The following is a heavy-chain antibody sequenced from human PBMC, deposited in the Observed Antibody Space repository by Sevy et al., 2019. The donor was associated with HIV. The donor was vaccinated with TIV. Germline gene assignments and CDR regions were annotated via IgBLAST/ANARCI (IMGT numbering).Heavy chain of an antibody. D-gene: IGHD6-13*01. Sequence: SGPTLVNPTQTLTLTCTFSGFSLSTSGVGVGWIRQPPGKALEWLAVIYWDDDKRYSPSLKSRLTITKDTSKNQVVLTMTNMDPVDTATYYCAHRGSSSWYHGGAFDIWGQGTMVTVSS. V-gene: IGHV2-5*02. CDR2: IYWDDDK. J-gene: IGHJ3*02. CDR1: GFSLSTSGVG. CDR3: AHRGSSSWYHGGAFDI.